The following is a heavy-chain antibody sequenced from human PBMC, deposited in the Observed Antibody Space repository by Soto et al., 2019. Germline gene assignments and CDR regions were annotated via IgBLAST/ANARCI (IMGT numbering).Heavy chain of an antibody. Sequence: QVQLVESGGGVVQPGRSLRLSCAASGFTFRSYGMHWVRQAPGKGLEWVAVISYDGTDESYADSVKGRFTISRDNSQNTVYLQMNSLRGDDTAVYYCAKEWDLLHRYPMDVWGQGTTVTVSS. CDR1: GFTFRSYG. CDR3: AKEWDLLHRYPMDV. V-gene: IGHV3-30*18. D-gene: IGHD1-26*01. CDR2: ISYDGTDE. J-gene: IGHJ6*02.